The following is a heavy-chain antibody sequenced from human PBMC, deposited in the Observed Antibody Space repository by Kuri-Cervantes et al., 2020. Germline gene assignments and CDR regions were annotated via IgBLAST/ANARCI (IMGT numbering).Heavy chain of an antibody. D-gene: IGHD3-9*01. CDR1: GFTFSSYA. CDR3: ARGTDNYYFAMDV. J-gene: IGHJ6*02. Sequence: GGSLRLSCAASGFTFSSYAMHWVRQAPGKGLEWVAVISYDGSNKYYADSVKGRFTISRDNSKNTLYLQMNSLRAEDTAVYYCARGTDNYYFAMDVWGQGTTVTVSS. CDR2: ISYDGSNK. V-gene: IGHV3-30-3*01.